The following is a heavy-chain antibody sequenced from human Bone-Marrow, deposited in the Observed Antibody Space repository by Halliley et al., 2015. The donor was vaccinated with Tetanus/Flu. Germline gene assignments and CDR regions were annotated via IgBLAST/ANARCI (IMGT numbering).Heavy chain of an antibody. Sequence: LRLSCTVSGDSISNRDFYWGWIRQPPGKGLDWIGTVYYSVSTYYSSSLKSRITISVDTSKNQFSLRPTSVTAADTAVYYCARLRGRYGDYAETHFDYWGQGTLVTVSS. CDR2: VYYSVST. V-gene: IGHV4-39*01. D-gene: IGHD4-17*01. CDR1: GDSISNRDFY. CDR3: ARLRGRYGDYAETHFDY. J-gene: IGHJ4*02.